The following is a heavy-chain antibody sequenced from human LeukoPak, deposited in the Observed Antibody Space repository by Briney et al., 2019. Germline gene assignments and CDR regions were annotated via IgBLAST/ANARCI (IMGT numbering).Heavy chain of an antibody. Sequence: SETLSLTCVVYGGSFSGYYWSWIRQPPGMGLEWIGEIDHSGTTNYNPSLKSRVTMSVDTSKNQFSLMVSSVTAADTAVYYCATGRNGVVPAPILGVGPWYNYHYMDVWGKGTTVTVSS. V-gene: IGHV4-34*01. J-gene: IGHJ6*03. D-gene: IGHD2-2*02. CDR3: ATGRNGVVPAPILGVGPWYNYHYMDV. CDR2: IDHSGTT. CDR1: GGSFSGYY.